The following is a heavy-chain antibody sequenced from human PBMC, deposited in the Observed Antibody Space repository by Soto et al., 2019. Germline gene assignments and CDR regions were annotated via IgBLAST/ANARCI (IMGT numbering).Heavy chain of an antibody. CDR3: ARHMTDDIVLMVYPIWFHP. V-gene: IGHV4-39*01. CDR1: GGSISSSSYY. Sequence: SETLSLTCTVSGGSISSSSYYWGWIRQTPGKGLEWIGSIYYSGSTYYNPSLKSRVTISVDTSKNQFSLKLSSVTAADTAVYYCARHMTDDIVLMVYPIWFHPWGQGTLVTVST. J-gene: IGHJ5*02. D-gene: IGHD2-8*01. CDR2: IYYSGST.